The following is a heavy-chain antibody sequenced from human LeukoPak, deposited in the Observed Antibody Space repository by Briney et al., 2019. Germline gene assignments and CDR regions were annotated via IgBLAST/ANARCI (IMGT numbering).Heavy chain of an antibody. CDR3: TRPYCSSTSCYPRYWYFDL. CDR2: IRSKAYGGTT. Sequence: GRSLRLSCTASGFTFGDYAMSWVRQAPGKGREGVGFIRSKAYGGTTEYAASVKGRFTISRDDSKSIAYLQMNSLKTEDTAVYYCTRPYCSSTSCYPRYWYFDLWGRGTLVTVSS. J-gene: IGHJ2*01. V-gene: IGHV3-49*04. D-gene: IGHD2-2*01. CDR1: GFTFGDYA.